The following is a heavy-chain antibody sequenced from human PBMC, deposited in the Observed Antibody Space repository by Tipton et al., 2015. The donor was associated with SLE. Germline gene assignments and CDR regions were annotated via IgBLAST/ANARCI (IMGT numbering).Heavy chain of an antibody. CDR2: INPNSGGT. Sequence: QVQLVQSGAEVKKPGASVKVSCKASGYTFTGYYLHWVRQAPGQGLEWMGWINPNSGGTNYAQKFQGRVTMTRDTSISTAYMEVSRLRSDDTAVYYCARGPYSKYAYGCADSWGQGTLVTVSS. D-gene: IGHD4-11*01. V-gene: IGHV1-2*02. J-gene: IGHJ5*01. CDR3: ARGPYSKYAYGCADS. CDR1: GYTFTGYY.